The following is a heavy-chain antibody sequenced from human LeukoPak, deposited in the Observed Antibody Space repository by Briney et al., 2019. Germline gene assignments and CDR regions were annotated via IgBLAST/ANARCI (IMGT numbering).Heavy chain of an antibody. J-gene: IGHJ4*02. Sequence: AGGSLRLSCAASGLTFSSYGMHWVRQAPGKGLEWVAFIRYDGSNKYYADSVKGRFTISRDNSKNTLYLQMNSLRAEDTAVYYCAKDLYSWGAHGDYWGQGTLVTVSS. V-gene: IGHV3-30*02. D-gene: IGHD2-15*01. CDR1: GLTFSSYG. CDR3: AKDLYSWGAHGDY. CDR2: IRYDGSNK.